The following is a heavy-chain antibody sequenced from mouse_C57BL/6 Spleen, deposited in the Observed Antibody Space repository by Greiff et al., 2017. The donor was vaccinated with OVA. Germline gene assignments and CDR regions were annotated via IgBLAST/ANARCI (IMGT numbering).Heavy chain of an antibody. Sequence: DVKLVESGGGLVQPKGSLKLSCAASGFSFNTYAMNWVRQAPGKGLEWVARIRSKSNNYATYYADSVKDRFTISRDDTESMLYLQMNNLKTADAAMYYCVRHDGYFDVWGTGTTVTVSS. CDR1: GFSFNTYA. D-gene: IGHD2-3*01. J-gene: IGHJ1*03. CDR3: VRHDGYFDV. V-gene: IGHV10-1*01. CDR2: IRSKSNNYAT.